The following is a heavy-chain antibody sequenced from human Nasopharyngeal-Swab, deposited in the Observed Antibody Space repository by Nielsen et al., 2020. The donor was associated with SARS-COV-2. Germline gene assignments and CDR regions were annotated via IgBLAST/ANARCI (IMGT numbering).Heavy chain of an antibody. CDR2: ISYDGSNK. CDR1: GFTFSSYA. V-gene: IGHV3-30-3*01. Sequence: GESLKISCAASGFTFSSYAMHWVRQAPGKGLDWVAVISYDGSNKYYADSVKGRFTISRDNSKNTLYLQMNSLRAEDTAVYYCARTLGGSYFADFDYWGQGTLVTVSS. J-gene: IGHJ4*02. CDR3: ARTLGGSYFADFDY. D-gene: IGHD1-26*01.